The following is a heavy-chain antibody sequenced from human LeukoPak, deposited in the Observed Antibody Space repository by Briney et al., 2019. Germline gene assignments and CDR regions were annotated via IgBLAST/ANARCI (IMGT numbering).Heavy chain of an antibody. Sequence: GASVKVSCKASGYTFTSYYMHWVRQAPGQGLEWMGIINPSGGSTSYAQKFQGRVTMTRDMSTSTVYMELSSLRSEDTAVYYCARDLKELWFGELQVLLPPTSGWFDPWGQGTLVTVSS. V-gene: IGHV1-46*01. J-gene: IGHJ5*02. CDR1: GYTFTSYY. CDR2: INPSGGST. CDR3: ARDLKELWFGELQVLLPPTSGWFDP. D-gene: IGHD3-10*01.